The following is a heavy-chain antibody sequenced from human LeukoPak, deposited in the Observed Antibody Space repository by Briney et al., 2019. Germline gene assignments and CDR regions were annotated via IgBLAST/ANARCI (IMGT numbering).Heavy chain of an antibody. CDR3: ARVSSSSLDNWFDP. CDR1: GYTFTSYG. J-gene: IGHJ5*02. Sequence: GASVKVSCKASGYTFTSYGISWVRQAPGQGLEWMVWISAYNGNTNYAQKLQGRVTMTTDTSTSTAYMELRSLRSDDTAVYYCARVSSSSLDNWFDPWGQGTLVTVSS. V-gene: IGHV1-18*01. D-gene: IGHD6-13*01. CDR2: ISAYNGNT.